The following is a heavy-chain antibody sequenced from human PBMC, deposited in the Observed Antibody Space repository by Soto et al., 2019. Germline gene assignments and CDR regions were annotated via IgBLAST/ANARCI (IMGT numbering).Heavy chain of an antibody. CDR2: IKSKGHGGTI. J-gene: IGHJ5*02. CDR3: TAEDGWFDP. Sequence: GGSLRLSCAASGSTFSNVWMNWVRQAPGKGLEWVGRIKSKGHGGTIDYAAPVKGRFTISRDDSKNTLYLQMNSLKTEDTAVYYCTAEDGWFDPWGQGTLVTVSS. V-gene: IGHV3-15*07. CDR1: GSTFSNVW.